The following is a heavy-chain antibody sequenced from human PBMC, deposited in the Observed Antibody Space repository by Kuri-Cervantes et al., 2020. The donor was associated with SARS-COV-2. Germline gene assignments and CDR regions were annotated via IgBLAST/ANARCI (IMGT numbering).Heavy chain of an antibody. CDR3: ARVSWCRSARRVRVTEYYFDF. CDR1: GGFISMYY. CDR2: IYTSGST. D-gene: IGHD2-8*02. V-gene: IGHV4-4*07. Sequence: SETLSLTCTVSGGFISMYYWSWIRQPAGKGLEWIGHIYTSGSTNYNPSLKSRVTMSVDTSKNQFSLKLSSVTAADTAVYYCARVSWCRSARRVRVTEYYFDFWGQGTLVTVSS. J-gene: IGHJ4*01.